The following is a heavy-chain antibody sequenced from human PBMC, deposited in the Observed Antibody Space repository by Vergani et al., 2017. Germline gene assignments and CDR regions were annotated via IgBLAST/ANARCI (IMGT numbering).Heavy chain of an antibody. V-gene: IGHV4-34*01. J-gene: IGHJ4*02. D-gene: IGHD3-10*01. CDR3: ARVGRGSGSYWIYYFDY. Sequence: QVQLQQWGAGLLKPSETLSLTCAVYGGSFSGYYWSWIRQPPGKGLEWIGEINHSGSTNYNPSLKSRVTISVDTSKNQFSLKLSSVTAADTAVYYCARVGRGSGSYWIYYFDYWGQGTLVTVSS. CDR1: GGSFSGYY. CDR2: INHSGST.